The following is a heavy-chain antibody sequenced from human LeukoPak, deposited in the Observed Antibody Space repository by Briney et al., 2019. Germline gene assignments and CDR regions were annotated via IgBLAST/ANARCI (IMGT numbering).Heavy chain of an antibody. Sequence: PSQTLSLTCTVSGGSISSGSYYWNWIRQPAGKGLEWIGRIYTSGSTNYNPSLKSRVTISVDTSKNQFSLKLSSVTAADTAVYYCARSSPMNYDILTGYYKGSAFDIWGQGTMVTVSS. D-gene: IGHD3-9*01. CDR3: ARSSPMNYDILTGYYKGSAFDI. CDR1: GGSISSGSYY. V-gene: IGHV4-61*02. CDR2: IYTSGST. J-gene: IGHJ3*02.